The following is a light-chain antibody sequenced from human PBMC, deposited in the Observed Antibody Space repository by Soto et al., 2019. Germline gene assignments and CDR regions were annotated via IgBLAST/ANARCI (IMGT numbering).Light chain of an antibody. CDR3: QQYGSSPPYT. J-gene: IGKJ2*01. CDR1: RSVSSRY. V-gene: IGKV3-20*01. Sequence: EIVLTQSPGTLSLSPGERATLSCRASRSVSSRYLAWYQQKPGQAPRLLIYGASSRATGIPDRFSGSGSGTDFTLTISRLESEDFAVYYCQQYGSSPPYTFGQGTKLEIK. CDR2: GAS.